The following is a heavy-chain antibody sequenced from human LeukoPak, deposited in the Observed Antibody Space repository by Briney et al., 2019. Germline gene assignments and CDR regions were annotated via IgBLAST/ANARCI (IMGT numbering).Heavy chain of an antibody. CDR2: ISYDGSNK. CDR3: AKDGRAYYYGSGSYSDY. CDR1: GFTFSSYG. Sequence: GGSLRLSRAASGFTFSSYGMHWVRQAPGKGLEWVAVISYDGSNKYYAESVKGRFTISRDNSKNTLYLQMNSLRAEDTAVYYCAKDGRAYYYGSGSYSDYWGQGTLVTVSS. D-gene: IGHD3-10*01. V-gene: IGHV3-30*18. J-gene: IGHJ4*02.